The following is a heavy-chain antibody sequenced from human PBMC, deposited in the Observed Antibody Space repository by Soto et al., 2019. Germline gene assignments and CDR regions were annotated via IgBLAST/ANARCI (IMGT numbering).Heavy chain of an antibody. CDR3: AKSNGDCSTTSCLTLYDMDV. D-gene: IGHD2-2*03. CDR2: ISAYNGKT. Sequence: VASVKVSCKASGYTFTSYDISWVRQAPGQGLEWMGWISAYNGKTDSAQKFQGRVTMTTETSTRTAYMELRSLRSDDTAVYYCAKSNGDCSTTSCLTLYDMDVWGQGTTVTVSS. J-gene: IGHJ6*02. V-gene: IGHV1-18*01. CDR1: GYTFTSYD.